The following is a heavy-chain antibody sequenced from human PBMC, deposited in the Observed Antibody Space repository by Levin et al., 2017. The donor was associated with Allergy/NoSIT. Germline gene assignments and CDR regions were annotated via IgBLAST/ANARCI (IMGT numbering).Heavy chain of an antibody. Sequence: ASVKVSCKASGYTFTSYAMNWVRQAPGQGLEWMGWINTNTGNPTHAQGFTGRFVFSLDTSVSTAYLQISSLKAEDTAVYYCARATPNVPTHREFEGTIHNWFDPWGQGTLVTVSS. CDR2: INTNTGNP. CDR1: GYTFTSYA. CDR3: ARATPNVPTHREFEGTIHNWFDP. J-gene: IGHJ5*02. V-gene: IGHV7-4-1*02. D-gene: IGHD3-10*01.